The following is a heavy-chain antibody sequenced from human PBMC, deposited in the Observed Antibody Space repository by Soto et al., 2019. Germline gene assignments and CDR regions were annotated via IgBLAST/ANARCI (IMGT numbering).Heavy chain of an antibody. V-gene: IGHV1-69*13. Sequence: SVKVSCKASGGTFSSYAVSWVRQAPGQGLEWMGVIIPLLNTPKYVQKFQGRVTITADASATTAYMELSSLRSEDTAVYYCARESSSPNYYYYGMDVWGQGTTVTVS. D-gene: IGHD6-6*01. CDR2: IIPLLNTP. CDR1: GGTFSSYA. J-gene: IGHJ6*02. CDR3: ARESSSPNYYYYGMDV.